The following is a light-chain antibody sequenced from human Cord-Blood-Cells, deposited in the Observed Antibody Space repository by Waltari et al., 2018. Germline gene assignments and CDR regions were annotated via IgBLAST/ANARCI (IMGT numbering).Light chain of an antibody. Sequence: DIQMTQSPSSLSASVGDRVTITCRASQSISSYLNWYQQKPGKAPKLLIYAASSLQSGVPSSSGSGSGTDFTLTISSLQPEDFATYYCQQSYSTPAFGGGTKVEIK. J-gene: IGKJ4*01. CDR3: QQSYSTPA. CDR2: AAS. V-gene: IGKV1-39*01. CDR1: QSISSY.